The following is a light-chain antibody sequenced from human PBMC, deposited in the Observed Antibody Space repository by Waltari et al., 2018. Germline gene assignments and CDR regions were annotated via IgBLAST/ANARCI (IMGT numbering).Light chain of an antibody. Sequence: DIQLTQSPSFLSSSVGDRVTISCRASQGISTYLAWFQQKPGKAPRRLIDAAATLQGGVPSRFSGSGSGTDFTLTISSLQPEDFGTYYCQQIKSYPITFGGGTKVEVK. CDR3: QQIKSYPIT. CDR2: AAA. CDR1: QGISTY. V-gene: IGKV1-9*01. J-gene: IGKJ4*01.